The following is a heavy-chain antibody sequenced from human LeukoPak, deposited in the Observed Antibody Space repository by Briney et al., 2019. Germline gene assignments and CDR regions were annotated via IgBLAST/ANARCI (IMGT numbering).Heavy chain of an antibody. D-gene: IGHD5-18*01. CDR3: SRGGYTYPNAY. V-gene: IGHV3-21*01. J-gene: IGHJ4*02. CDR1: GFTFSTYT. CDR2: ISSGSAYI. Sequence: PGGSLRLSCAASGFTFSTYTVSWVRQAPGKGLEWVSSISSGSAYIYYADSVKGRFTTSRDNAKNSLYLQMNSLRAEDTAVYYCSRGGYTYPNAYWGQGTLVTVSS.